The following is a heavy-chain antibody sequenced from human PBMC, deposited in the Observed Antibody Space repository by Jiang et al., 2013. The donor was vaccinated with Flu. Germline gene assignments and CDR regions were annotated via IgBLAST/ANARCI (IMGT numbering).Heavy chain of an antibody. CDR3: ARDETEMATIRELGLFDY. Sequence: QLLESGGGLVQPGGSLRLSCAASGFTFSSYWMSWVRQAPGKGLEWVANIKQDGSEKYYVDSVKGRFTISRDNAKNSLYLQMNSLRAEDTAVYYCARDETEMATIRELGLFDYWGQGTLVTVSS. J-gene: IGHJ4*02. CDR1: GFTFSSYW. CDR2: IKQDGSEK. D-gene: IGHD5-24*01. V-gene: IGHV3-7*01.